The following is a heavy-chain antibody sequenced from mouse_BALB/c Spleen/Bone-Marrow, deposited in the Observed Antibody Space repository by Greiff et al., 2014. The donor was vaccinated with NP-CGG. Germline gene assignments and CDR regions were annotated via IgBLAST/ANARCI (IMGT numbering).Heavy chain of an antibody. V-gene: IGHV2-9*02. Sequence: QVQLQQSGPGLVAPSQSLSITCTVSGFSLTNYGVHWVRQPPGKGLVWLGVIWADGSKNYNSALMSRLSISKDNSKSQVFFKMNSLQTDDTAMYYCARITTATGAMDYWGQGTSVTVSS. CDR1: GFSLTNYG. J-gene: IGHJ4*01. CDR2: IWADGSK. CDR3: ARITTATGAMDY. D-gene: IGHD1-2*01.